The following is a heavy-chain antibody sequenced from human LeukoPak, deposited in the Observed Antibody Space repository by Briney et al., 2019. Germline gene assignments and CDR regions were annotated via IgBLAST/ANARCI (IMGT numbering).Heavy chain of an antibody. CDR2: INPNTGGT. D-gene: IGHD6-13*01. V-gene: IGHV1-2*02. CDR1: GYSFTGYY. Sequence: ASVKVSCKASGYSFTGYYIHWVRQAPGRGLEWMGWINPNTGGTNYAQKFRGRVTMTRDTSISTAYMDLNSLTSDDTAVYYCARTQYSSTSYWYGLDVWGQGTTVTVSS. J-gene: IGHJ6*02. CDR3: ARTQYSSTSYWYGLDV.